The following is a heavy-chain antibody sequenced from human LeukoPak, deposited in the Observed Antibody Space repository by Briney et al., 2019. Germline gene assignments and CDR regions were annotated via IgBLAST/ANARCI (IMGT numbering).Heavy chain of an antibody. J-gene: IGHJ5*02. Sequence: GESLKISCKGSGYSFTSYWISWVRQMPGKGTEWMGRIDPSDSYTNYSPSFQGHVTISADKSISTAYLQWSSLKASDTAMYYCARREGDWFDPWGQGTLVTVSS. CDR1: GYSFTSYW. CDR3: ARREGDWFDP. V-gene: IGHV5-10-1*01. CDR2: IDPSDSYT.